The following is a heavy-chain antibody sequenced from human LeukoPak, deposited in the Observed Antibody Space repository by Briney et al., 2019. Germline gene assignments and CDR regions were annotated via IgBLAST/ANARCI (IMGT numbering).Heavy chain of an antibody. Sequence: TGGSLRLSCAASGFTFSSYVMSWVRQPTEKGLEWVSAISGSGGSTYYADSVKGRFTISRDNSKNTLYLQMNSLRAEDTAVYYCAKVRGIVVPAAAVYYYYYYGMDVWGQGTTVTVSS. D-gene: IGHD2-2*01. V-gene: IGHV3-23*01. CDR1: GFTFSSYV. CDR2: ISGSGGST. CDR3: AKVRGIVVPAAAVYYYYYYGMDV. J-gene: IGHJ6*02.